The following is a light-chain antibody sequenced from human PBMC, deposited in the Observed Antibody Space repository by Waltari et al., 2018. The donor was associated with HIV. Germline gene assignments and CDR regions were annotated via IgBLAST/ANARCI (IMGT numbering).Light chain of an antibody. J-gene: IGLJ2*01. CDR2: EVT. V-gene: IGLV2-23*02. Sequence: QSALAQPASVSDSPGQSITISCTGTSSDVGNYNLVSWYQQHPGKVPNLIIYEVTKRPSGVSNRFSGSKSGNTASLTISGLQAEDEADYYCCSYAASRSVVFGGGTKLTVL. CDR3: CSYAASRSVV. CDR1: SSDVGNYNL.